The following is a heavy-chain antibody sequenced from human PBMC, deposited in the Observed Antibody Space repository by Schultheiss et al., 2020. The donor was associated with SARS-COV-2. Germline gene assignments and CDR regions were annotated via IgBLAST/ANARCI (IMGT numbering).Heavy chain of an antibody. J-gene: IGHJ6*02. V-gene: IGHV3-13*01. CDR3: ARLPRYSYYYYGMDV. Sequence: GGSLRLSCAASGFTFSSYDMHWVRQATGKGLEWVSAIGTAGDTYYPGSVKGRFTISRDNSKNTLYLQMNSLRAEDTAVYYCARLPRYSYYYYGMDVWGQGTTVTVSS. CDR2: IGTAGDT. D-gene: IGHD5-18*01. CDR1: GFTFSSYD.